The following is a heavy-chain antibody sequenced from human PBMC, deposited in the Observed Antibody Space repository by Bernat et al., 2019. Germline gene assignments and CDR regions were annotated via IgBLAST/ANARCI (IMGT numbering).Heavy chain of an antibody. D-gene: IGHD6-19*01. J-gene: IGHJ4*02. CDR2: IYPGDSDT. Sequence: PGESLQISCKSSGYSFASYWIAWLRQVPGKGLEWMGIIYPGDSDTRYSPSFQGQVTMSVDKSISTAYLQWSSLKASDTAMYYCARHITEYSSGWEGFDYWGRGTLVTVSS. CDR3: ARHITEYSSGWEGFDY. CDR1: GYSFASYW. V-gene: IGHV5-51*01.